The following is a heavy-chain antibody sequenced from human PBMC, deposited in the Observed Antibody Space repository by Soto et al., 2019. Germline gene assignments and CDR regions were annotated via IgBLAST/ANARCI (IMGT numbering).Heavy chain of an antibody. V-gene: IGHV3-23*01. CDR2: ISAGGGNK. J-gene: IGHJ4*02. CDR3: AKDDGDHAY. Sequence: PGGSLRLSCAASGFTFSSYAMSWVRQAPGKGLEWVSAISAGGGNKYYADSVKGRFTVSRDNSRNMLNLQLNSLRAEDTAVYYCAKDDGDHAYWGQGTLVTAPQ. D-gene: IGHD2-21*02. CDR1: GFTFSSYA.